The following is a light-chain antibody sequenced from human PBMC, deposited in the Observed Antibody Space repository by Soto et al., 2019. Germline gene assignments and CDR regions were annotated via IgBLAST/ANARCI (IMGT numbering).Light chain of an antibody. CDR3: QQSFIAPWT. V-gene: IGKV1-39*01. CDR2: AAS. Sequence: IQMTQSPSSLSASIGDRVTITCRASQSITGYLNWYQQKPGKVPKLLIYAASTLQSGVPSRFSGSGSGTDFTLTLSSLQAEDSATYYCQQSFIAPWTFGQGTKVDI. J-gene: IGKJ1*01. CDR1: QSITGY.